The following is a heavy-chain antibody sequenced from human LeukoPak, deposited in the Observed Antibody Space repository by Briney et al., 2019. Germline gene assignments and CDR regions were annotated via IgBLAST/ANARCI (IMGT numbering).Heavy chain of an antibody. CDR2: ISYDGSNK. CDR1: GYTFTSYA. CDR3: AREVGASYYFDY. D-gene: IGHD1-26*01. J-gene: IGHJ4*02. V-gene: IGHV3-30*04. Sequence: SCKASGYTFTSYAMHWVRQAPGKGLEWVAVISYDGSNKYYADSVKGRFTISRDNSKNTLYLQMNSLRAEDTAVYYCAREVGASYYFDYWGQGTLVTVSS.